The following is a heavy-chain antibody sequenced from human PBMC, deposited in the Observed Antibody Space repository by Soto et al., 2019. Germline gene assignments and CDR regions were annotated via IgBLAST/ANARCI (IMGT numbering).Heavy chain of an antibody. D-gene: IGHD2-15*01. CDR3: AREHCSGGSCSSVSYYYYGMDV. J-gene: IGHJ6*02. CDR2: ISSSSSTI. Sequence: GGSLRLSCAASGFTFSSYSMNWVRQAPGKGLEGVSYISSSSSTIYYADSVKGRFTISRDKAKNSLYLQMNSLRDEDTAVYYCAREHCSGGSCSSVSYYYYGMDVWGQGTTVTVSS. V-gene: IGHV3-48*02. CDR1: GFTFSSYS.